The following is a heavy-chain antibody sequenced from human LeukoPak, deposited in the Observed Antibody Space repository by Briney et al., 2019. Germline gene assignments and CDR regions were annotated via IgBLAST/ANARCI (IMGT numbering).Heavy chain of an antibody. CDR1: GFSLSTTGVG. CDR2: IYWDDDN. CDR3: AHRRDVTFFNY. D-gene: IGHD3-16*01. V-gene: IGHV2-5*02. J-gene: IGHJ4*02. Sequence: SGPTLVKTTQTLTLTCTFSGFSLSTTGVGVGWSRQPPGKALEWLAVIYWDDDNRYSPSLKSRLTITKDTSQNQVVLTMTNMDPVDTATYYCAHRRDVTFFNYWGQGTLVTVSS.